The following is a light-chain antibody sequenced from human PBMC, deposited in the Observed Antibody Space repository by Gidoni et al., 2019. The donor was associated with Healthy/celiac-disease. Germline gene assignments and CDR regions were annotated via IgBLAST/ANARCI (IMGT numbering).Light chain of an antibody. V-gene: IGLV2-14*03. Sequence: QFALTQPASVSGSPGQSITISCTGTSSDVGGYNYVSWYQQHPGKAPKLMIYDVSNRPSGVSNRFSGSKSGNTASLTISGLQAEDEADYYCSSYTSSSTLEVFGGGTKLXVX. CDR3: SSYTSSSTLEV. CDR1: SSDVGGYNY. J-gene: IGLJ2*01. CDR2: DVS.